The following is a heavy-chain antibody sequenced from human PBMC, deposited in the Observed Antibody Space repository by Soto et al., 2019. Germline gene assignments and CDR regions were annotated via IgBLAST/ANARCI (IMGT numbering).Heavy chain of an antibody. D-gene: IGHD3-22*01. V-gene: IGHV3-23*01. CDR1: GYTFRSSA. J-gene: IGHJ4*02. CDR3: ARSPDSSGYGTFDN. CDR2: VSGIGDST. Sequence: EGQLLESGGGLVQPGGSPRLSCADSGYTFRSSAMSWVRQAPGKGLEWVASVSGIGDSTYYADSVMGRFTVFRDNPKNTLYLQMNSLRVEDTAVYYCARSPDSSGYGTFDNWGQGTLVTVSS.